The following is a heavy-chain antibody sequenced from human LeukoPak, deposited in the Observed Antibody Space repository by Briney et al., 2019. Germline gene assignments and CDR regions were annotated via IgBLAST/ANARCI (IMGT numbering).Heavy chain of an antibody. V-gene: IGHV3-48*03. CDR2: ISSSGSTI. D-gene: IGHD2-15*01. Sequence: GGSLRLSCAAPGFTFSGSALHWVRQAPGKGLEWVSYISSSGSTIYYADSVKGRFTISRDNAKNSLYLQMNSLRAEDTAVYYCARVHHCSGGSCYSSYYYYMDVWGKGTTVTISS. J-gene: IGHJ6*03. CDR3: ARVHHCSGGSCYSSYYYYMDV. CDR1: GFTFSGSA.